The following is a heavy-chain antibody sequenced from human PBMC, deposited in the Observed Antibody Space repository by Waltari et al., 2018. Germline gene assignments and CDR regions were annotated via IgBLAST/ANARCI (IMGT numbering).Heavy chain of an antibody. V-gene: IGHV1-3*01. Sequence: VQLVQSGAEVKTPGASVKVSCKASGYTFTSYAMHWVRQAPGQRLEWMGWINAGNGNTKYSQKFQGRVTITRDTSASTAYMELSSLRSEDTAVYYCARDRPDKWELPDFDYWGQGTLVTVSS. CDR3: ARDRPDKWELPDFDY. CDR1: GYTFTSYA. D-gene: IGHD1-26*01. J-gene: IGHJ4*02. CDR2: INAGNGNT.